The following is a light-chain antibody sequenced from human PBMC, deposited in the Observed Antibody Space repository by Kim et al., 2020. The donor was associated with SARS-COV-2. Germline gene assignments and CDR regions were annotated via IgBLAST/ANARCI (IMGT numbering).Light chain of an antibody. CDR2: EVN. V-gene: IGLV2-8*01. J-gene: IGLJ3*02. CDR3: NSYAGIDNLRV. Sequence: QSALTQPPSASGSPGQSVTISCTGTSSDVGGYDYVSWYQQHPGKAPKLMIYEVNKRPSGVPDRFSGSKSGNTASLTVYGLQAEDEADYYCNSYAGIDNLRVFDGGTQLTVL. CDR1: SSDVGGYDY.